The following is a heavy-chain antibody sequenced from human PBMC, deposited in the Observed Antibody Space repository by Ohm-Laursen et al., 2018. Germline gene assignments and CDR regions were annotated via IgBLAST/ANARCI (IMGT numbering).Heavy chain of an antibody. Sequence: GTLSLTCSVSGASISSYYWTWIRQPPGKGLEWIGHFYHSGGTNNNPSFKSRVTISIDTSKNQVSLNLNSVIAADTAVYYCASLGYCSGGSCLWAFDIWGQGTMVTVSS. J-gene: IGHJ3*02. V-gene: IGHV4-4*08. D-gene: IGHD2-15*01. CDR2: FYHSGGT. CDR1: GASISSYY. CDR3: ASLGYCSGGSCLWAFDI.